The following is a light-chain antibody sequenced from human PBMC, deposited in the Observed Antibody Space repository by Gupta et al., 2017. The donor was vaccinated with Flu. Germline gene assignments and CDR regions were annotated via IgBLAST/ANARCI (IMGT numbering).Light chain of an antibody. CDR3: QSYDSRLSGWV. CDR1: SSNIGAGYD. Sequence: VTISCTGSSSNIGAGYDVHWYQQLPGRAPKVLIADDSKRPSGVPNRFSGSTSGASASLAITALQTEDEADYYCQSYDSRLSGWVFGGGTKLTVL. CDR2: DDS. J-gene: IGLJ3*02. V-gene: IGLV1-40*03.